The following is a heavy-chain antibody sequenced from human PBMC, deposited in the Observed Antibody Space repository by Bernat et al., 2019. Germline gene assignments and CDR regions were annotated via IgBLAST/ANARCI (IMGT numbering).Heavy chain of an antibody. CDR3: TREGGYSSSWYRDAFDI. J-gene: IGHJ3*02. CDR1: GFTFGDYA. CDR2: IRSKAYGGTT. D-gene: IGHD6-13*01. Sequence: EVQLVESGGGLVQPGRSLRLSCTASGFTFGDYAMSWFRQAPGKGLEWVGFIRSKAYGGTTEYAASVKGRFTISRDDSKSIAYLQMNSLKTEDTAVYYCTREGGYSSSWYRDAFDIWGQGTMVTVSS. V-gene: IGHV3-49*03.